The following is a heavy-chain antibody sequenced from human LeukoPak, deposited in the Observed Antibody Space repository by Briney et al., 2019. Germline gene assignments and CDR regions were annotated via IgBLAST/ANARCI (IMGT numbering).Heavy chain of an antibody. D-gene: IGHD6-19*01. CDR1: GFTFSSYS. CDR3: GTIAVAGYYYYGVDV. Sequence: PGGSLRLSCAASGFTFSSYSMNWVRQAPGKGLEWVSSISSSSSYIYYADSVKGRFTISRDNAKNSLYLQMNSLRAEDTAVYYCGTIAVAGYYYYGVDVWGQGTTVTVSS. V-gene: IGHV3-21*01. J-gene: IGHJ6*02. CDR2: ISSSSSYI.